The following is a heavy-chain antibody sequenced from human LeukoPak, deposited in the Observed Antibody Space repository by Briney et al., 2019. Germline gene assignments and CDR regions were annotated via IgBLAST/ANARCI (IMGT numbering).Heavy chain of an antibody. Sequence: GGSLRLSCAASGFTFSSYGMHWVRQPPGKGLEWVAAISNGKTYYADSVRGRFAISRDDSTNTVYLHMNSLRDEDTALYHCVREAGYCAPVCVKTNWFDPWGQGTLVTVSS. J-gene: IGHJ5*02. D-gene: IGHD2-15*01. CDR2: ISNGKT. CDR3: VREAGYCAPVCVKTNWFDP. CDR1: GFTFSSYG. V-gene: IGHV3-23*01.